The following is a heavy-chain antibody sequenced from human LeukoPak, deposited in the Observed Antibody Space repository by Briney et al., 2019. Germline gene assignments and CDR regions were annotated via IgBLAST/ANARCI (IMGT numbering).Heavy chain of an antibody. CDR3: ARGPTYDSSGYLYFDY. D-gene: IGHD3-22*01. CDR1: GFTFSSYS. V-gene: IGHV3-21*01. Sequence: GGSLRLSCAASGFTFSSYSMNWVRQAPGKGLEWVSSISNSSSYIYYADSVKGRFTISRDNAKNSLYLQMNSLRAEDTAVYYCARGPTYDSSGYLYFDYWGQGTLVTVSS. CDR2: ISNSSSYI. J-gene: IGHJ4*02.